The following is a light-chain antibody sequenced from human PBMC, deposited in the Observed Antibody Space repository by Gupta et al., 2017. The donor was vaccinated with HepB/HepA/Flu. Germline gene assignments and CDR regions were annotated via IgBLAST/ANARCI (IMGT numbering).Light chain of an antibody. CDR1: QTISNY. Sequence: DIQMAQSPSSLSASVGDRVTITCRASQTISNYLNWYQQKPGKAPKLLIYAASGLQSGVPSRFSDSGAGTDFTLTISSLQPEDIATYYCQQSYKTPFTFGHGTRVDFK. J-gene: IGKJ3*01. CDR2: AAS. CDR3: QQSYKTPFT. V-gene: IGKV1-39*01.